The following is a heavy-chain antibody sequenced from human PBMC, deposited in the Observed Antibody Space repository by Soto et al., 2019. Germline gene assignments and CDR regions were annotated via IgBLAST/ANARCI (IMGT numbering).Heavy chain of an antibody. Sequence: ASVKVSCKASGGTFSSYAISWVRQAPGQGLEWMGGIIPIFGTANYAQKFQGRVTITADESTSTAYMELSSLRSEDTAVYYCAKKTYYYYSSGYQLYYYYGMDVWGQGTTVTVSS. CDR2: IIPIFGTA. D-gene: IGHD3-22*01. J-gene: IGHJ6*02. V-gene: IGHV1-69*13. CDR1: GGTFSSYA. CDR3: AKKTYYYYSSGYQLYYYYGMDV.